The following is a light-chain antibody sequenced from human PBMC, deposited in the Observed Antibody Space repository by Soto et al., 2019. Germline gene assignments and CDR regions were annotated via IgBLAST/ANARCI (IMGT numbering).Light chain of an antibody. CDR2: GAS. J-gene: IGKJ1*01. CDR1: QSVSSSY. CDR3: QQYGSSRWT. V-gene: IGKV3-20*01. Sequence: EIVLTQSPGTLSLSPGERATLSCRASQSVSSSYLAWYQQKPGQAPRLLIYGASSRATGIPDRFSGNGSGTDFTLTISRLEPEDFAVYYGQQYGSSRWTFGQGTKVEIK.